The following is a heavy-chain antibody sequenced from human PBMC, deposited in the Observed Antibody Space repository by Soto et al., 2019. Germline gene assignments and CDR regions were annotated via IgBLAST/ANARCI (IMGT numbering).Heavy chain of an antibody. CDR2: IYYSGST. CDR3: ARQRSDAFDI. CDR1: GGSISSYY. Sequence: SDTLSLTCTVSGGSISSYYWSWIRQPPGKGLEWIGYIYYSGSTNYNPSLKSRVTISVDTSKNQFSLKLSSVTAADTAVYYCARQRSDAFDIWGQGTMVTVSS. V-gene: IGHV4-59*08. J-gene: IGHJ3*02.